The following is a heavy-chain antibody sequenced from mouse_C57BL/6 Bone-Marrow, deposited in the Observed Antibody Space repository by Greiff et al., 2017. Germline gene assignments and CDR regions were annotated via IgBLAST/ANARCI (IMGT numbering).Heavy chain of an antibody. J-gene: IGHJ3*01. CDR3: AREEVYYYGSSWAY. V-gene: IGHV1-64*01. CDR1: GYTFTSYW. CDR2: IHPNSGST. Sequence: QVQLQQPGAELVKPGASVKLSCKASGYTFTSYWMHWVKQRPGQGLEWIGMIHPNSGSTNYNEKFKSKATLTVDKSSSTAYMQLSSLTSEDSAVYYGAREEVYYYGSSWAYWGQGTLVTGSA. D-gene: IGHD1-1*01.